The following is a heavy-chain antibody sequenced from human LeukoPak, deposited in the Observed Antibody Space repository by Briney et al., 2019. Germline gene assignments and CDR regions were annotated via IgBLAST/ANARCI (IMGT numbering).Heavy chain of an antibody. D-gene: IGHD3-16*01. Sequence: GGSLRLSCAASGFIFSSYVMGWVRQAPGKGLEWVSSISVGGGDTFASDSVKGRFTITRENSKDTLYLQMTGLRVEDTAVYFCAKLNLGEMAYFDSWGQGTLVTVSS. CDR3: AKLNLGEMAYFDS. J-gene: IGHJ4*02. CDR2: ISVGGGDT. CDR1: GFIFSSYV. V-gene: IGHV3-23*01.